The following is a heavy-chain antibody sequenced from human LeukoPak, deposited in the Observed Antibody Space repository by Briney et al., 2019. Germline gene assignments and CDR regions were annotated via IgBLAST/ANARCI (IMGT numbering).Heavy chain of an antibody. V-gene: IGHV4-34*01. CDR2: TDLSGST. Sequence: SETLSLTCAVYGESFTGYYWSWIRQPPGKGLEWIGETDLSGSTNYNPSLKSRVTISVDTSKNQFSLKLSSVTAADTAVYYCARDLITGFSLRPNWYFDLWGRGTLVTVSS. D-gene: IGHD4-17*01. J-gene: IGHJ2*01. CDR1: GESFTGYY. CDR3: ARDLITGFSLRPNWYFDL.